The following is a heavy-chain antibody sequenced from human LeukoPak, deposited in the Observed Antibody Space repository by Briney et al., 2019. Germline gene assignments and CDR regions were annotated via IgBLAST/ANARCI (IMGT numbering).Heavy chain of an antibody. CDR3: VKDLVGYDSSNYRDC. CDR2: ISVSGHRT. J-gene: IGHJ4*02. CDR1: GFTFSSYG. D-gene: IGHD3-22*01. Sequence: GGSLRLSCAASGFTFSSYGMSWVRQAPGKGLEWISGISVSGHRTYHAASVKGRFTISRDNSNNMVYLQMNSLRAEDTAVYYCVKDLVGYDSSNYRDCWGQGTLVTVSS. V-gene: IGHV3-23*01.